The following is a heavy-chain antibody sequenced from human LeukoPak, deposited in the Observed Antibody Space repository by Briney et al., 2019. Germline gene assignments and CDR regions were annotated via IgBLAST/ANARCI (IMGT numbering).Heavy chain of an antibody. CDR1: GGSLSGYW. CDR3: ARGPPLTYDGTGYYFFDS. Sequence: PSETLSLTCAVYGGSLSGYWWSWIRQPPGKGLEWVGEINHGGSNNYNPSIKSRGTISVDTSKNQFTLRLSSVTAADTAVYYCARGPPLTYDGTGYYFFDSGGQGTLVTVSS. D-gene: IGHD3-22*01. CDR2: INHGGSN. V-gene: IGHV4-34*01. J-gene: IGHJ4*02.